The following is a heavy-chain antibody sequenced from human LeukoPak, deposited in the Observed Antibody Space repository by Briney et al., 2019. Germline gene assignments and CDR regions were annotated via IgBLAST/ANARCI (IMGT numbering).Heavy chain of an antibody. V-gene: IGHV3-9*01. Sequence: KTGGSLRLSCAASGFTFDDYAMHWVRQAPGKGLEWVSGISWNSGSIGYADSVKGRFTIPRDNAKNSLYLQMNSLRAEDTALYYCAKDTTLYSSSSGAFDIWGQGTMVTVSS. CDR1: GFTFDDYA. CDR2: ISWNSGSI. J-gene: IGHJ3*02. CDR3: AKDTTLYSSSSGAFDI. D-gene: IGHD6-6*01.